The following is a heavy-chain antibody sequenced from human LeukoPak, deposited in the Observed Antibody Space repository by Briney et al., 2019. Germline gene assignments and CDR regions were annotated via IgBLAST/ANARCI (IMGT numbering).Heavy chain of an antibody. V-gene: IGHV1-2*02. Sequence: APVKVSCKASGYTFTGYYMHWVRQAPGQGLEWMGWINPNSGGTNYAQKFQGRVAMTRDTSISTAYMELSRLRSDDTAVYYCARDHTGYDSSGYYLESTFDYWGQGTLVTVSS. D-gene: IGHD3-22*01. J-gene: IGHJ4*02. CDR2: INPNSGGT. CDR1: GYTFTGYY. CDR3: ARDHTGYDSSGYYLESTFDY.